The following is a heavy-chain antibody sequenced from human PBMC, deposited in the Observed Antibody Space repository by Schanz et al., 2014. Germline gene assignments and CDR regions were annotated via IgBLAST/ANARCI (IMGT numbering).Heavy chain of an antibody. CDR1: GGSISSATYY. CDR3: ARDTTWRLDL. CDR2: VFPNGIT. D-gene: IGHD1-1*01. V-gene: IGHV4-61*02. Sequence: QVQLQESGPGLAKPSQTLSLTCTVSGGSISSATYYWSWIRQPAGKALEWVGRVFPNGITNYNPSLKSRLPISLNTPRTEYSVALSSLTAADAAVYYCARDTTWRLDLWGRGTLVTVSS. J-gene: IGHJ2*01.